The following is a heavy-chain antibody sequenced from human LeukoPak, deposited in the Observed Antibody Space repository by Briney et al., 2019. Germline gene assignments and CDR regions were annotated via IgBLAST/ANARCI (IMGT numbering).Heavy chain of an antibody. Sequence: GGSLRLSCAASGFTFSSNSMSWVRQAPAKGLEWVSTISAGGATIYFADSVKGRFTISRDNSKNTLYLQMNSLRAEDTAVYYCAKFRGGCPMSWYMDVWGKGTTVTVSS. CDR2: ISAGGATI. CDR1: GFTFSSNS. V-gene: IGHV3-23*01. CDR3: AKFRGGCPMSWYMDV. D-gene: IGHD3-10*01. J-gene: IGHJ6*03.